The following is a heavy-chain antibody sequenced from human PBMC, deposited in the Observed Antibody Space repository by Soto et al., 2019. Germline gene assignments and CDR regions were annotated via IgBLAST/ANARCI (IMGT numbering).Heavy chain of an antibody. Sequence: GGSLRLSCAASGFTFSSYGMQWVRHAPGKGLEWVAVISYDGSNKYYADSVKGRFTISRDNSKNTLYLQMNSLRAEDTAVYYCVDSSGDGGMDVWGQGTTVTVSS. CDR3: VDSSGDGGMDV. CDR2: ISYDGSNK. V-gene: IGHV3-30*03. J-gene: IGHJ6*02. CDR1: GFTFSSYG. D-gene: IGHD3-22*01.